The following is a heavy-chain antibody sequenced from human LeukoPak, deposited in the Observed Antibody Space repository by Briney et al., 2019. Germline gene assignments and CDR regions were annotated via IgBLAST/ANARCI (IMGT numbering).Heavy chain of an antibody. CDR3: ATDQRYAFDY. CDR1: GFSFTDYP. CDR2: IRTTAEGAKYA. J-gene: IGHJ4*02. D-gene: IGHD3-9*01. Sequence: GGSLRLSCATSGFSFTDYPMNWVRQAPGKGLEWISNIRTTAEGAKYAYYADSVKGRVTISRDDGENTLYLHMNSLRDDDTAVYYCATDQRYAFDYWGQGILVTVSS. V-gene: IGHV3-48*02.